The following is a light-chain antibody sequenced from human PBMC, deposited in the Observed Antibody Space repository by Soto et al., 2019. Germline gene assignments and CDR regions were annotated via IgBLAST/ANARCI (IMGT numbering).Light chain of an antibody. Sequence: QSVLTQPASVSGSPGQSITISCTGNSSDVGYHNYVSWYRQHPGKAPRLMIYEVNSRPSGVSNRFSGSKSGNTASLTISGLQAEDEADYYCSSCTSSNTLLYVFGTGTKVTVL. CDR2: EVN. V-gene: IGLV2-14*01. CDR3: SSCTSSNTLLYV. CDR1: SSDVGYHNY. J-gene: IGLJ1*01.